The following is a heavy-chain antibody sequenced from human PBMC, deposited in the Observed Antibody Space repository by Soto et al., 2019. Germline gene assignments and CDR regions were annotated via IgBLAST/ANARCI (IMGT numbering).Heavy chain of an antibody. CDR2: IYYSGST. J-gene: IGHJ6*01. CDR3: ACYGEGDSTYYYYGMDV. CDR1: GGSISSSSYY. D-gene: IGHD2-2*01. V-gene: IGHV4-39*01. Sequence: SETLSLTCTVSGGSISSSSYYWGWIRQPPGKGLEWIGSIYYSGSTYYNPSLKSRVTISVDTSKNQFSLKLSPVTAADTAVYYCACYGEGDSTYYYYGMDVWGQGTTVNVSS.